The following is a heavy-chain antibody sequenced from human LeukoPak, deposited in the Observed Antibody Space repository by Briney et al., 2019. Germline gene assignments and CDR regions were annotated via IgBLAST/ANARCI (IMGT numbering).Heavy chain of an antibody. Sequence: ASVKVSCKASGYTFTSYDINWVRQATGQGLEWMGWMNPNSGNTGYAQKFQGRVTMTRNTSISTAYMELSSLRSEDTAVYYCARAPSISLSDAFDIWGQGTMVTVSS. D-gene: IGHD3-3*01. J-gene: IGHJ3*02. CDR3: ARAPSISLSDAFDI. V-gene: IGHV1-8*01. CDR2: MNPNSGNT. CDR1: GYTFTSYD.